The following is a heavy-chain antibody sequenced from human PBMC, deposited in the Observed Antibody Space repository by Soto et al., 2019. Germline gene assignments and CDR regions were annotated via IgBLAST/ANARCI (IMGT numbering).Heavy chain of an antibody. Sequence: GGSLRLSCSASGFTFNNFAMHWVRQAPGKGLEYVSAISDNVDSTYYADSVKGGFTISRDNSKNTLYLQMSSLRTEDTAVYHCVKDTSSWYYFDGWGQGTLVTVSS. CDR1: GFTFNNFA. CDR3: VKDTSSWYYFDG. D-gene: IGHD6-13*01. CDR2: ISDNVDST. J-gene: IGHJ4*02. V-gene: IGHV3-64D*08.